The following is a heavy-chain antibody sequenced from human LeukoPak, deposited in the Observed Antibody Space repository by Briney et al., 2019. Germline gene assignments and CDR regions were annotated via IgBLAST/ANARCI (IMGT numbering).Heavy chain of an antibody. Sequence: SETLSLTCGVYGGSFSGYYWSWIRQPPGKGLGWIGEINHSGSTNYNPSLKSRVTISVDTSKNQFSLKLSSVTAADTAVYYCARGRGYSYGYRGVAFDIWGQGTMVTVSS. J-gene: IGHJ3*02. CDR2: INHSGST. CDR3: ARGRGYSYGYRGVAFDI. V-gene: IGHV4-34*01. CDR1: GGSFSGYY. D-gene: IGHD5-18*01.